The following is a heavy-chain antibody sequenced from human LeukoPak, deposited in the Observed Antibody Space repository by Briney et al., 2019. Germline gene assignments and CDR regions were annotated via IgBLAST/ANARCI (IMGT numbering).Heavy chain of an antibody. Sequence: GGSLRLSCAASGFTFSSYWMHWVRQVPGKGLVWVSHINSDGSSTSYADSVKGRFTISRDNAKNTLYLQMNSLRAEDTAVYFCARDKVYYGSGTYGYWGQGTLVTVSS. V-gene: IGHV3-74*01. D-gene: IGHD3-10*01. CDR1: GFTFSSYW. J-gene: IGHJ4*02. CDR2: INSDGSST. CDR3: ARDKVYYGSGTYGY.